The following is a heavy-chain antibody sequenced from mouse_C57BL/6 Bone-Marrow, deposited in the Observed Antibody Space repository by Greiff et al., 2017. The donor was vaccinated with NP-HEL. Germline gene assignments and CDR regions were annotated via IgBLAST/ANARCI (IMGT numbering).Heavy chain of an antibody. Sequence: QVQLQQPGAELVKPGASVKLSCTASGYTFTSYWMHWVKQRPGQGLEWIGMIHPNSGSTNYNEKFQSKATLTVDKSSSTAYMHLSSLTSEDSAVYCCARCVTAYWGQGTLVTVSA. J-gene: IGHJ3*01. D-gene: IGHD2-13*01. CDR1: GYTFTSYW. CDR2: IHPNSGST. V-gene: IGHV1-64*01. CDR3: ARCVTAY.